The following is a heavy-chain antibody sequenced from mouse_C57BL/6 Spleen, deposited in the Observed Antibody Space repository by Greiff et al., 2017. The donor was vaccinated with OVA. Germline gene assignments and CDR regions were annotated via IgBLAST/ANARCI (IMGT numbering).Heavy chain of an antibody. V-gene: IGHV1-81*01. Sequence: QVHVKQSGAELARPGASVKLSCKASGYTFTSYGISWVKQRTGQGLEWIGEICPRSGTTYYNEKFKGKTTLTADKSASTAYMELLSLTSEESAVYYWARHEITTVVATDWYFDVWGTGTTVTVSS. CDR1: GYTFTSYG. CDR2: ICPRSGTT. CDR3: ARHEITTVVATDWYFDV. D-gene: IGHD1-1*01. J-gene: IGHJ1*03.